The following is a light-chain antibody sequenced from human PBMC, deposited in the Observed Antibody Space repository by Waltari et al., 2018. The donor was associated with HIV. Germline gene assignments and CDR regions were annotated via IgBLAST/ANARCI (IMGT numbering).Light chain of an antibody. CDR2: GAS. Sequence: VLTQSPGTLSLSPGERATLSCRASQSLSNTYLAWYQQGPGQAPRLLIFGASGRATGIPDRFSGSGSGTDFTLTISRLEPEDFAVYHCQQYDSSPLTFGGGTKVEIK. CDR1: QSLSNTY. J-gene: IGKJ4*01. CDR3: QQYDSSPLT. V-gene: IGKV3-20*01.